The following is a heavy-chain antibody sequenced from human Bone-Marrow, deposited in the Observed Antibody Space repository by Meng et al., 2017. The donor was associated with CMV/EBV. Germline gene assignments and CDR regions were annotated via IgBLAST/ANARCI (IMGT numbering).Heavy chain of an antibody. Sequence: GESLKISCGASGFTFGNYALHWVRQAPGKGLEWVASISHDAKKKSFAEFLKGRVTISRDNSKTTLFLHMSSLRAEDTAVYYCARQSGNPRVYYYYYGMDVWGQGTTVTVSS. CDR3: ARQSGNPRVYYYYYGMDV. CDR2: ISHDAKKK. CDR1: GFTFGNYA. J-gene: IGHJ6*02. V-gene: IGHV3-30*04. D-gene: IGHD1-26*01.